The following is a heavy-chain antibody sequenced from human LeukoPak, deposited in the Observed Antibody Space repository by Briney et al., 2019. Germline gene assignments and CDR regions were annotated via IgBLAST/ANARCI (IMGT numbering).Heavy chain of an antibody. CDR3: ARASDYGDYGDAFDI. J-gene: IGHJ3*02. V-gene: IGHV4-4*07. D-gene: IGHD4-17*01. CDR2: IYTSGST. CDR1: GGSISSYY. Sequence: PSETLSLTCTVSGGSISSYYWSWIRQPAGKGLEWIGRIYTSGSTNYNPSLKSRVTMSVDTSKNQFSLKLSSVTAADTAVYYCARASDYGDYGDAFDIWGQGTMVTVSS.